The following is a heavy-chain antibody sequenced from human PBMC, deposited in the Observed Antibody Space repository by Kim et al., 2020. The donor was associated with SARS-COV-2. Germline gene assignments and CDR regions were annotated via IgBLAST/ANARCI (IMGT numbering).Heavy chain of an antibody. V-gene: IGHV3-30-3*01. Sequence: GGSLRLSCAASGFTFSSYAMHWVRQAPGKGLEWVAVISYDGSNKYYADSVKGRFTISRDNSKNTLYLQMNSLRAEDTAVYYCARARGGSYYDAFVIWGQG. CDR1: GFTFSSYA. D-gene: IGHD1-26*01. CDR2: ISYDGSNK. J-gene: IGHJ3*02. CDR3: ARARGGSYYDAFVI.